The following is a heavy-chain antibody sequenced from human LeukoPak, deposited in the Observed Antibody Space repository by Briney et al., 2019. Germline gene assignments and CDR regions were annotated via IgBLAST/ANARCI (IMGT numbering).Heavy chain of an antibody. CDR2: ISSSGSTI. D-gene: IGHD6-6*01. V-gene: IGHV3-48*03. Sequence: GGSLRLSCAASGFTFSSYEMNWVRQAPGKGLEWVSYISSSGSTIYYADSEKGCITICRDNDKNSLYLKKNSLSADDPADYYCASDRIKRIAARGNCFDPWGQGTLVTVSS. CDR3: ASDRIKRIAARGNCFDP. CDR1: GFTFSSYE. J-gene: IGHJ5*02.